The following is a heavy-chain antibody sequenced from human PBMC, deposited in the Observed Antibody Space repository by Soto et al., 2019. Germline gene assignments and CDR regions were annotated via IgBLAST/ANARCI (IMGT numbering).Heavy chain of an antibody. CDR2: IYKSATT. D-gene: IGHD7-27*01. CDR3: ARGRYCLTGRCFPNWFDS. J-gene: IGHJ5*01. Sequence: SETLSLTCSVSGDSISNLDYFWAWIRQPPGQALEYIGYIYKSATTYYNPSFESRVAISVDTSKSQFSLNGTSVTAADTAVYFCARGRYCLTGRCFPNWFDSWGQGALVTVSS. CDR1: GDSISNLDYF. V-gene: IGHV4-30-4*01.